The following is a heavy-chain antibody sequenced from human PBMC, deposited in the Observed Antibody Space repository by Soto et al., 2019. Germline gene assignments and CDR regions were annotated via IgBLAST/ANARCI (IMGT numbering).Heavy chain of an antibody. D-gene: IGHD3-3*01. CDR2: INSSGGSP. CDR1: GDSFTNYY. J-gene: IGHJ6*02. V-gene: IGHV1-46*01. Sequence: QVQLIQSGAEVRKPGASVKVSCKASGDSFTNYYFHWVRQAPGQSLEWMGIINSSGGSPTYAQKFLGRVTMTRDTSTSTVYMELSSLKSVDTAVYYCAGERNYDFWSGYSSYGMDVWGQGTTVSVSS. CDR3: AGERNYDFWSGYSSYGMDV.